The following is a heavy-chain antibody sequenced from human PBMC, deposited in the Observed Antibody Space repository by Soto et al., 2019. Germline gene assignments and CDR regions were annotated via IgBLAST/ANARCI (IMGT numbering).Heavy chain of an antibody. V-gene: IGHV1-8*01. CDR3: TRAIRNQLLSDY. J-gene: IGHJ4*02. Sequence: QVQLVQSGAEVRMPGASVRVSCKASGYTCSSYDIGWVRQATGQGLEWMGWMNPNSGNRGYAQKFQGRVTMTRDTSISTAYMELNSLTSEDTAVYYCTRAIRNQLLSDYWGQGTLVTVSS. D-gene: IGHD1-7*01. CDR2: MNPNSGNR. CDR1: GYTCSSYD.